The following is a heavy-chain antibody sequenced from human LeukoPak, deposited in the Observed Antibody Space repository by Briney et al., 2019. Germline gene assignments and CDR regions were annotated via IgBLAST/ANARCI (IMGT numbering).Heavy chain of an antibody. CDR2: ISGSGGST. D-gene: IGHD6-13*01. Sequence: GGSLRLSCAASGFIFSSDAMSWVRQAPGKGLEWVSAISGSGGSTYYADSVKGRFTISRDNSKNTLYLQMNSLRAEDTAVYYCAKELRRIAAAEYFQHWGQGTLVTVSS. CDR1: GFIFSSDA. CDR3: AKELRRIAAAEYFQH. V-gene: IGHV3-23*01. J-gene: IGHJ1*01.